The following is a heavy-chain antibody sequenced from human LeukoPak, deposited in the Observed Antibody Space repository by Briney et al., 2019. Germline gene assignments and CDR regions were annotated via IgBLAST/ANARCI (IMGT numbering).Heavy chain of an antibody. J-gene: IGHJ4*02. V-gene: IGHV4-31*03. CDR2: IYYSGST. D-gene: IGHD6-25*01. Sequence: PSQTLSFTCTVSGGSISSGGYYWSWIRQHPGKGLEWIGYIYYSGSTYYNPSLKSRVTISVDTSKNQFSLKLSSVTAADTAVYYCASLTRLYYFDYWGQGTLVTVSS. CDR3: ASLTRLYYFDY. CDR1: GGSISSGGYY.